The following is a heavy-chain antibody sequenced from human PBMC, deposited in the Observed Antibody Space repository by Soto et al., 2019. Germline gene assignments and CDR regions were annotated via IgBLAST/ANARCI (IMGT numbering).Heavy chain of an antibody. D-gene: IGHD2-21*01. CDR3: ARSSSPIWFDP. CDR1: GFSLSTSGMR. CDR2: IDWDDDK. Sequence: SGPTLVNPTQTLTLTCTFSGFSLSTSGMRVSWIRQPPGKALEWLARIDWDDDKFYITSLKARLTISKDTYKNQVVLTMTNMDPVDTATYCCARSSSPIWFDPWGQGTLVTVSS. V-gene: IGHV2-70*04. J-gene: IGHJ5*02.